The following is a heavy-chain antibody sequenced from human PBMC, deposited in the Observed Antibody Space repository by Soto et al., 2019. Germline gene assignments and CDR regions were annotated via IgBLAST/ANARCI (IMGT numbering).Heavy chain of an antibody. V-gene: IGHV1-69*13. CDR3: ARGSDIVVVPAALAYNWFDP. Sequence: GASVKVSCKASGGTFSSYAISWVRQAPGQGLEWMGGIIPIFGTANYAQKFQGRVTITADESTSTAYMELSSLRSEDTAVYYCARGSDIVVVPAALAYNWFDPWGQGTLVTVSS. CDR1: GGTFSSYA. D-gene: IGHD2-2*01. CDR2: IIPIFGTA. J-gene: IGHJ5*02.